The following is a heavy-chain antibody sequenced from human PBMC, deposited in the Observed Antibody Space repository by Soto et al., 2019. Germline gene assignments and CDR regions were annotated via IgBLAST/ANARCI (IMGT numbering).Heavy chain of an antibody. CDR2: INSDGSST. CDR3: AKGVDSNYYYMDV. J-gene: IGHJ6*03. Sequence: GGSLRLSCAASGFTFSSYWMHWVRQAPGKGLVWVSRINSDGSSTSYADSVKGRFTISRDNAKNTLYLQMNSLRAEDTAVYYCAKGVDSNYYYMDVWGKGTTVTVSS. D-gene: IGHD4-4*01. CDR1: GFTFSSYW. V-gene: IGHV3-74*01.